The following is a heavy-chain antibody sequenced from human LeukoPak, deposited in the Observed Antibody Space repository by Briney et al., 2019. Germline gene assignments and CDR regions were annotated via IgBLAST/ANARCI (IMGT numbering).Heavy chain of an antibody. CDR1: GFAFSNYW. CDR3: AKEATVPAPALDY. J-gene: IGHJ4*02. Sequence: GGSLRLSCAASGFAFSNYWMTWVRETPGKGLEWVANINRDGSDKHYLDSVEGRFIISRDNAKNSLYLQMNSLRAEDTAVYYCAKEATVPAPALDYWGQGTLVTVSS. CDR2: INRDGSDK. V-gene: IGHV3-7*01. D-gene: IGHD2-2*01.